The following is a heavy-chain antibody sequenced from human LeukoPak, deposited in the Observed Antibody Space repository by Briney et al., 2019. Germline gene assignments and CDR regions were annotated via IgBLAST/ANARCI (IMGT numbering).Heavy chain of an antibody. Sequence: GGSLRLSCAASGFTFSSYSMNWVRQAPGKGLEWVSSISSSSSYIYYADSVKGRFTISRDNAKSSLYLQMNSLRAEDTAVYYCASYDFWSGYSNWFDPWGQGTLVTVSS. CDR2: ISSSSSYI. J-gene: IGHJ5*02. V-gene: IGHV3-21*01. D-gene: IGHD3-3*01. CDR3: ASYDFWSGYSNWFDP. CDR1: GFTFSSYS.